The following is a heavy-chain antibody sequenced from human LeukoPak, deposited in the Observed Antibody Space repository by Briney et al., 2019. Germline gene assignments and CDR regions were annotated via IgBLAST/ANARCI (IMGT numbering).Heavy chain of an antibody. J-gene: IGHJ4*02. CDR3: AKVTTMIVVVITLFDY. CDR1: GFPFSSYA. Sequence: GGSLRLSCAVSGFPFSSYAMSWVRQAPGKGLEWVSAISGSGGSTYYADSVKGRFTISRDNSKNTLYLQMNSLRAEDTAVYYCAKVTTMIVVVITLFDYWGQGTLVTVSS. CDR2: ISGSGGST. D-gene: IGHD3-22*01. V-gene: IGHV3-23*01.